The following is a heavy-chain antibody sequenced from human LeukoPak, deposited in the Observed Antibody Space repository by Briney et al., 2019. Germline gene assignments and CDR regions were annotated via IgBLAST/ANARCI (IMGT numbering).Heavy chain of an antibody. CDR1: GYTFTSYD. D-gene: IGHD3-10*01. V-gene: IGHV1-8*03. CDR3: ARDLYSRRMNYYGSGSYFAY. CDR2: MNPNSGDT. J-gene: IGHJ4*02. Sequence: GASVKVSCKASGYTFTSYDINWVRQATGQGLEWMGWMNPNSGDTAYAHKFQGRVTITRNTSISTAYMELSSLRSEDTAVYYCARDLYSRRMNYYGSGSYFAYWGQGTLVTVSS.